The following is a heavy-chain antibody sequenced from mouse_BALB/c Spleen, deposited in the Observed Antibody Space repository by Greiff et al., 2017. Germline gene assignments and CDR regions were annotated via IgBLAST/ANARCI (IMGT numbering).Heavy chain of an antibody. V-gene: IGHV5-6-3*01. D-gene: IGHD1-1*01. CDR1: GFTFSSYG. CDR3: ARDLGGSGAMDY. J-gene: IGHJ4*01. Sequence: EVHLVESGGGLVQPGGSLKLSCAASGFTFSSYGMSWVRQTPDKRLELVATINSNGGSTYYPDSVKGRFTISRDNAKNTLYLQMSSLKAEDTAMYYCARDLGGSGAMDYWGQGTSVTVSS. CDR2: INSNGGST.